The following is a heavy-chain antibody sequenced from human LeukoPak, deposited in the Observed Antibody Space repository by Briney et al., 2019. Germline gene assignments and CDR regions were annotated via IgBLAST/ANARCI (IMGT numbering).Heavy chain of an antibody. Sequence: PSETLSLTCTVSGGSISSYYWSWIRQPPGKGLEWIGYIYYSGSTNYNPSLKSRVTISVDTSKNQFSLKLSSVTAADTAVYYCAGSDYYDSSGPSLFFDYWGQGTLVTVSS. CDR2: IYYSGST. CDR3: AGSDYYDSSGPSLFFDY. D-gene: IGHD3-22*01. J-gene: IGHJ4*02. V-gene: IGHV4-59*08. CDR1: GGSISSYY.